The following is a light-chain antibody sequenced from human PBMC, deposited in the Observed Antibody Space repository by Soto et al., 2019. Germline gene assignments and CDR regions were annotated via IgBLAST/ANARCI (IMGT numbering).Light chain of an antibody. V-gene: IGLV2-8*01. CDR3: SSYAGSNNYV. CDR2: EVS. CDR1: SSDVGGYNY. Sequence: QSVLTQPPSVSGSPGQSVTISCTGTSSDVGGYNYVSWYQQHPGKAPKLMIYEVSKRPSGVPDRFSGSKSGNTASLTVSGLQAEDEADYYCSSYAGSNNYVFGTG. J-gene: IGLJ1*01.